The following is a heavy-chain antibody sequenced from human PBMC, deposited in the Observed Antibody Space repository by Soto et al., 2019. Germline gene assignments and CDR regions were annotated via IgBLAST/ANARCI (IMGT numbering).Heavy chain of an antibody. Sequence: QVQLQESGPGLVKPSETLSLTCTVSGGSVSSFFWSWIRQPPGKGLEWNGYLYYSGSTHYSPSLKSRVTISVDTSKNQFSLKLNSVTAADTAVYYCARVRHGWTFFDYWSQGNLVTVSS. CDR3: ARVRHGWTFFDY. CDR1: GGSVSSFF. D-gene: IGHD6-19*01. J-gene: IGHJ4*02. V-gene: IGHV4-59*02. CDR2: LYYSGST.